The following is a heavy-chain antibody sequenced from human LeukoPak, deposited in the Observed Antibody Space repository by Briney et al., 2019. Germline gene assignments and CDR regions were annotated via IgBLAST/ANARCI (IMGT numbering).Heavy chain of an antibody. Sequence: ASVKVSCKASGYTFTTYGISWVRQAPGQGLEWMGWISAYNGNTNYAQTLQGRVTMTTDTSTSTAYMELRSLRSDDTAVYYCARDSIGGLELLLNYYYYYMDVWGKGTTVTVSS. CDR1: GYTFTTYG. J-gene: IGHJ6*03. CDR2: ISAYNGNT. CDR3: ARDSIGGLELLLNYYYYYMDV. D-gene: IGHD1-26*01. V-gene: IGHV1-18*01.